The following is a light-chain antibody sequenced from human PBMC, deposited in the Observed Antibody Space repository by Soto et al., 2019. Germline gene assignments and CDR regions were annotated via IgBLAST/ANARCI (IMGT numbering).Light chain of an antibody. Sequence: QSALTQPASVSGSPGQSITISCTGTSRDVGGYSYVSWYQQHPGKAPKLMISEVSNRPSGVSNRFSGSKSGNTASLTISGLQAEDEANYYCSSYTTSSTPLVFGTGTKLTVL. V-gene: IGLV2-14*01. CDR1: SRDVGGYSY. J-gene: IGLJ1*01. CDR3: SSYTTSSTPLV. CDR2: EVS.